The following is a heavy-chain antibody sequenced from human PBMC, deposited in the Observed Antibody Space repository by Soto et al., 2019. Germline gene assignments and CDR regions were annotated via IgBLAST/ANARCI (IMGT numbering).Heavy chain of an antibody. J-gene: IGHJ3*02. CDR3: ARGYYDSSGYYSRAFDI. D-gene: IGHD3-22*01. Sequence: QVQLQQWGAGLLKPSETLSLTCAVYGGSFSGYYWSWIRQPPGKGLEWIGEINHSGSTNYNPSLKSRVTISVDTSKNQFSLKRSSVTAADTAVYYCARGYYDSSGYYSRAFDIWGQGTMVTVSS. CDR2: INHSGST. V-gene: IGHV4-34*01. CDR1: GGSFSGYY.